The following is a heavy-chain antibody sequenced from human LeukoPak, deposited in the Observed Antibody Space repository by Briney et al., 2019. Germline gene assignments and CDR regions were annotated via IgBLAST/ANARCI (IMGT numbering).Heavy chain of an antibody. J-gene: IGHJ6*04. D-gene: IGHD3-10*01. V-gene: IGHV4-30-2*01. CDR1: GGSISSGGYS. CDR2: IYHSGST. CDR3: ARGSRGSGHYGMDV. Sequence: SQTLSLTCAVSGGSISSGGYSWSWIRQPPGKGLEWIGYIYHSGSTYYNPSLKSRVTISVDRSKNQFSLKLSSVTAADTAVYYCARGSRGSGHYGMDVWGKGTTVTVSS.